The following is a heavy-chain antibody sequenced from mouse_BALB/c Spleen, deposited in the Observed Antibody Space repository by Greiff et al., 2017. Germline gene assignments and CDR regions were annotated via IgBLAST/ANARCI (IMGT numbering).Heavy chain of an antibody. Sequence: VQVVESGAELMKPGASVKISCKATGYTFSSYWIEWVKQRPGHGLEWIGEILPGSGSTNYNEKFKGKATFTADTSSNTAYMQLSSLTSEDSAVYYCARGGYGYGNYAMDYWGQGTSVTVSS. D-gene: IGHD2-2*01. CDR2: ILPGSGST. J-gene: IGHJ4*01. CDR1: GYTFSSYW. CDR3: ARGGYGYGNYAMDY. V-gene: IGHV1-9*01.